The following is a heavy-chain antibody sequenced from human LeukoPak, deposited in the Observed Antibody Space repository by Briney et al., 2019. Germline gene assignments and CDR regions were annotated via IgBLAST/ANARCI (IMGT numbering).Heavy chain of an antibody. CDR2: ISGSGGST. D-gene: IGHD3-3*01. CDR1: GFTFNSYV. Sequence: PGGSLRLSCAASGFTFNSYVMSWVRQAPGKGLEWVSGISGSGGSTYYADSAKGRFTISRDNSKNTLYLQMNSLRAEDTAVYYCARVYDSSTTDWGQGTLVTVSS. CDR3: ARVYDSSTTD. J-gene: IGHJ4*02. V-gene: IGHV3-23*01.